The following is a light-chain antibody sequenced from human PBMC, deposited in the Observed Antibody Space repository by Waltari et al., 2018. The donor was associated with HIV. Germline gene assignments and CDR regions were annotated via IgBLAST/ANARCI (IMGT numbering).Light chain of an antibody. CDR3: QQSYESPFN. J-gene: IGKJ3*01. CDR1: QAISTS. V-gene: IGKV1-39*01. CDR2: SAS. Sequence: DIQLTQSPSSQSASLGDRVVITCRESQAISTSLNWYQHKAGKAPVLLVYSASTLQSGAPFRFRGSGSGRDFTLSISGLQPEDFATYFCQQSYESPFNFGPGTK.